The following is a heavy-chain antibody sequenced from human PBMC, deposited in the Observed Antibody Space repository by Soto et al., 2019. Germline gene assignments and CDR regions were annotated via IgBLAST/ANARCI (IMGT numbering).Heavy chain of an antibody. CDR1: GYSFTSYW. CDR3: ARQQTSIAVAGTGYYYYYGMDV. D-gene: IGHD6-19*01. CDR2: IYPGDSDT. Sequence: GESLKISCKGSGYSFTSYWIGWVRQMPGKGLEWMGIIYPGDSDTRYSPSFQGQVTISADKSISTAYLQWSSLKASDTAMYYCARQQTSIAVAGTGYYYYYGMDVWGQGTTVTVSS. V-gene: IGHV5-51*01. J-gene: IGHJ6*02.